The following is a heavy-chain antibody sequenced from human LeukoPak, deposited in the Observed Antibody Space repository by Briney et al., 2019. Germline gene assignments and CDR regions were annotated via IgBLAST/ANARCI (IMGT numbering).Heavy chain of an antibody. CDR1: GYTFTGYY. CDR2: INPNSGGT. J-gene: IGHJ5*02. CDR3: ARGLEYQLLYPNWFDP. V-gene: IGHV1-2*02. D-gene: IGHD2-2*02. Sequence: ASVKVSCKASGYTFTGYYMHWVRQAPGQGLEWMGWINPNSGGTNYAQKFQGRVTMTRDTSISTAYMELSRLRSDDTAVYYCARGLEYQLLYPNWFDPWGQGTLVTVAS.